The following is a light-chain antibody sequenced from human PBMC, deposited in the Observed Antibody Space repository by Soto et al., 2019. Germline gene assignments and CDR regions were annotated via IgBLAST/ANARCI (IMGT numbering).Light chain of an antibody. V-gene: IGLV2-14*01. CDR3: SSYTSSGTDV. J-gene: IGLJ1*01. Sequence: QSALTQTAAVSGSPGQSITISCTGTSSDVGDSNYVSWYQQHPGKAPKLMIYDVSNRPSGVSNRFSGSKSGNTASLTISGLQAEDEADYYCSSYTSSGTDVFGTGTKVTVL. CDR2: DVS. CDR1: SSDVGDSNY.